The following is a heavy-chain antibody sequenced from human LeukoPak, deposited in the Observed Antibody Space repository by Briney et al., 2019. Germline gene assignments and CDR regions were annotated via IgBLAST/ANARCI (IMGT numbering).Heavy chain of an antibody. CDR3: ASRMGVDSSSWYGAFDI. Sequence: SVKVSCKASGGTFSSYAISWVRQAPGQGLEWMGGIIPIFGTANYAQKFQGRVTITADKSTSTAYMELSGLRSEDTAVYYCASRMGVDSSSWYGAFDIWGQGTMVTVSS. CDR2: IIPIFGTA. CDR1: GGTFSSYA. D-gene: IGHD6-13*01. J-gene: IGHJ3*02. V-gene: IGHV1-69*06.